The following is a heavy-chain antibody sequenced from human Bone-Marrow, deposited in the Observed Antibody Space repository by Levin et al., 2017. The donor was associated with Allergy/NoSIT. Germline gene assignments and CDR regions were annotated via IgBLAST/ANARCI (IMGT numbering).Heavy chain of an antibody. V-gene: IGHV4-59*01. CDR3: ARVSYYEASGYYYREWYYFDS. CDR2: MYYSGSSGST. CDR1: GGSISPSY. J-gene: IGHJ4*02. D-gene: IGHD3-22*01. Sequence: SSETLSLTCTVSGGSISPSYWSWIRQPPGKGLEWIGYMYYSGSSGSTNNNPPLKSRVTISVDTSKNQFPLKLNSVTAADTAVYFCARVSYYEASGYYYREWYYFDSWGQGTLVTVSS.